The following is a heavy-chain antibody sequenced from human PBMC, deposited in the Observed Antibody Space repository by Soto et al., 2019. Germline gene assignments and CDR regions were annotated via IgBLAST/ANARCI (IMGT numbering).Heavy chain of an antibody. V-gene: IGHV4-59*01. J-gene: IGHJ4*02. D-gene: IGHD3-9*01. CDR3: ARGHDILTGHSFDY. Sequence: PSETLSLTCSVSGSSISSYYWNWIRQPPGKGLEWIGYIYYSGSTNYNPSLKSRVTISVDTSKSQVSLRLSSVTASDTAVYYCARGHDILTGHSFDYWGQGSLVTVSS. CDR1: GSSISSYY. CDR2: IYYSGST.